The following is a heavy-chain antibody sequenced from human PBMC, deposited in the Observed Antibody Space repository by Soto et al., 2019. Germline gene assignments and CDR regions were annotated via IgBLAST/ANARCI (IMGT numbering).Heavy chain of an antibody. Sequence: PSETLSLACTVSGGSISSSSYYWGWIRQPPGKGLEWIGSIYYSGSTYYNPSLKSRVTISVDTSKNQFSLKLSSVTAADTAVYYCARRIVATETFAYWGQGPLVAVS. V-gene: IGHV4-39*01. D-gene: IGHD5-12*01. CDR1: GGSISSSSYY. CDR2: IYYSGST. CDR3: ARRIVATETFAY. J-gene: IGHJ4*02.